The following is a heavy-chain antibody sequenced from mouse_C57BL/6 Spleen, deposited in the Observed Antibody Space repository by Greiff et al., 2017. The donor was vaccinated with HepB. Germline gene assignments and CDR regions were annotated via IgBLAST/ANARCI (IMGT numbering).Heavy chain of an antibody. CDR2: INPSSGYT. V-gene: IGHV1-7*01. J-gene: IGHJ4*01. Sequence: QVQLKESGAELAKPGASVKLSCKASGYTFTSYWMHWVKQRPGQGLEWIGYINPSSGYTKYNQKFKDKATLTADKSSSTAYMQLSSLTYEDSAVYYCARENDGYSYAMDYWGQGTSVTVSS. D-gene: IGHD2-3*01. CDR1: GYTFTSYW. CDR3: ARENDGYSYAMDY.